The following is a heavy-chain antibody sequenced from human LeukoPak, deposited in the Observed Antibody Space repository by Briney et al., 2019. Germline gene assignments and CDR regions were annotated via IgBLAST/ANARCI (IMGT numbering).Heavy chain of an antibody. D-gene: IGHD2-2*01. CDR1: GYSFTDYY. Sequence: ASVKVSCKASGYSFTDYYIHWVRQAPGQGLEWMGWINPNTGGTNYAQKFQGRVTMTRDTSISTAHMELSRLRSDGTAVYYCARGYCSSTSCSSYGDYWKPLDYWGQGTLVTVSS. J-gene: IGHJ4*02. CDR2: INPNTGGT. V-gene: IGHV1-2*02. CDR3: ARGYCSSTSCSSYGDYWKPLDY.